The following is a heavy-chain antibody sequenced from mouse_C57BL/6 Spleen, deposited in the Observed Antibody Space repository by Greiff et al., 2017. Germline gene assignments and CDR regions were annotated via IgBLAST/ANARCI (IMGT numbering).Heavy chain of an antibody. J-gene: IGHJ4*01. CDR3: ASLRYYYAMDY. V-gene: IGHV1-64*01. CDR2: IHPHSGST. CDR1: GYTFTSYW. Sequence: VQLQQPGAELVKPGASVKLSCKASGYTFTSYWMHWVKQRPGQGLEWIGMIHPHSGSTNYNEKFQSKATLTVDKSSSTAYMQLSSLTSEDAAVYYCASLRYYYAMDYWGQGTSVTVSS.